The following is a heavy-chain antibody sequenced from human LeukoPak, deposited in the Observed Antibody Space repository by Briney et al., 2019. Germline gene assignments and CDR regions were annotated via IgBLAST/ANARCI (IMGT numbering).Heavy chain of an antibody. J-gene: IGHJ4*02. D-gene: IGHD4-17*01. Sequence: GASVKASCKASGYTFTGYYMHWVRQAPGQGLEWMGRINPNSGGSNYAPKFQGRVTMTRDTSISTVYMELNRLRSDDTAIYYCARDQNDYGDYNYWGQGTLVTVSS. CDR1: GYTFTGYY. V-gene: IGHV1-2*06. CDR2: INPNSGGS. CDR3: ARDQNDYGDYNY.